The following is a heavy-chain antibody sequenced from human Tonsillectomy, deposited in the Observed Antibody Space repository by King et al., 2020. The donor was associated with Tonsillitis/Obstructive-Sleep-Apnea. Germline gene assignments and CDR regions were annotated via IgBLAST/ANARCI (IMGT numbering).Heavy chain of an antibody. J-gene: IGHJ4*02. V-gene: IGHV1-46*01. Sequence: VKLVQYGTEVKKPGASEKVSCKAYGQTFTSYYMHWLRQAPGNGLEWMGIINPIGGSTDYAQKFQGRVTLTTDTSTSTVYMELSSLRSADTAVYYCARPFAGYSYGRLDYWGQGTLVTVSS. CDR2: INPIGGST. CDR3: ARPFAGYSYGRLDY. D-gene: IGHD5-18*01. CDR1: GQTFTSYY.